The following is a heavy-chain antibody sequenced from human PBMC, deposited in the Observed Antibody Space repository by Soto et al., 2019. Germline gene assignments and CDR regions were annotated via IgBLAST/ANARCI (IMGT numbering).Heavy chain of an antibody. J-gene: IGHJ4*02. CDR3: ASSLLTPFDY. CDR2: INSDGGST. CDR1: GFTFSSYW. V-gene: IGHV3-74*01. D-gene: IGHD7-27*01. Sequence: EVHLVESGGGLVQPGGSLRLSCAASGFTFSSYWMHWVRQVPGKGLVWVSRINSDGGSTTYADSVKGRFTISRDNAKSTLYLQLNSLRAEDTAVYYCASSLLTPFDYWGQGTLVTVSS.